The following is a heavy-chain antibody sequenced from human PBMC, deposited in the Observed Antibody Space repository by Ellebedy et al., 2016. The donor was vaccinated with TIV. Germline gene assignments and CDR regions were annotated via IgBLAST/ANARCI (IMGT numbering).Heavy chain of an antibody. D-gene: IGHD2-15*01. J-gene: IGHJ4*02. CDR3: TTDNTPAGHDQ. CDR1: GCTFMNAW. V-gene: IGHV3-15*01. Sequence: GGSLRLXXATSGCTFMNAWMSWVRQAPGKGLEWVGRIRSKTDGGATDYAAPLKGRVTISRDDSRDTLHLQMNSLRTEDTAMYYCTTDNTPAGHDQWGQGTLVTVSS. CDR2: IRSKTDGGAT.